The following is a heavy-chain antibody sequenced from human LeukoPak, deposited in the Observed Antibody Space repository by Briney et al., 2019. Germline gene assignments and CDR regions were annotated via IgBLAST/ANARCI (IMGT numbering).Heavy chain of an antibody. D-gene: IGHD6-19*01. J-gene: IGHJ5*02. Sequence: SETLSLTCAVYGGSFSGYYWSWIRQPPGKGLEWIGEINHSGSTNYNPSLKSRVTISVDTSKNQFSLKLSSVTAADTAVYYCARGAVAGINWFDPWGQGTLVTVSS. CDR2: INHSGST. CDR3: ARGAVAGINWFDP. CDR1: GGSFSGYY. V-gene: IGHV4-34*01.